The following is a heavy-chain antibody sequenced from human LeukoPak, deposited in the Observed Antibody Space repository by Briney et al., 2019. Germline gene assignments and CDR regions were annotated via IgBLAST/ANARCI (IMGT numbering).Heavy chain of an antibody. Sequence: KAGGSLRLSCAASGFTFSNYAMSWVRQAPGKGLEWVSAISGGGGSIWYADSVKGRFTLSRDNSKNTLYLQMSSLRAEDTAVYYCAKHRDNGDSSGYHDFDFWGQGTLVTVSS. J-gene: IGHJ4*02. V-gene: IGHV3-23*01. CDR1: GFTFSNYA. D-gene: IGHD3-22*01. CDR2: ISGGGGSI. CDR3: AKHRDNGDSSGYHDFDF.